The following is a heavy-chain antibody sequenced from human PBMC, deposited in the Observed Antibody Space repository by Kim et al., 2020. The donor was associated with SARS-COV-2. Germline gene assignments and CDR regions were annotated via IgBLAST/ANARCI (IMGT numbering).Heavy chain of an antibody. V-gene: IGHV4-59*13. CDR2: IYYSGST. CDR3: ARGKDGYSYGYASFDY. D-gene: IGHD5-18*01. CDR1: GGSISSYY. J-gene: IGHJ4*02. Sequence: SETLSLTCTVSGGSISSYYWSWIRQPPGKGLEWIGYIYYSGSTNYNPSLKSRVTISVDTSKNQFSLKLSSVTAADTAVYYCARGKDGYSYGYASFDYWGQGTLVTVSS.